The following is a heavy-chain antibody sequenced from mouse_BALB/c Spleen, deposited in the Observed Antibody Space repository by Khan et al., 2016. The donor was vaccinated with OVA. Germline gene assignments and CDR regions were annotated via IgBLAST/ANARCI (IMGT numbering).Heavy chain of an antibody. Sequence: EVELVESGGGLVQPGGSLRLSCATSGFTFTDYYMSWVRQPPGKSLEWLGFIRNKAKGYTTEYSAPVKGRFTISRDNSQSIVYLQMNTTRAEDSATYYCARETVVDVYWYLDVWGAGTTVTVSS. V-gene: IGHV7-3*02. CDR1: GFTFTDYY. CDR2: IRNKAKGYTT. D-gene: IGHD1-1*01. CDR3: ARETVVDVYWYLDV. J-gene: IGHJ1*01.